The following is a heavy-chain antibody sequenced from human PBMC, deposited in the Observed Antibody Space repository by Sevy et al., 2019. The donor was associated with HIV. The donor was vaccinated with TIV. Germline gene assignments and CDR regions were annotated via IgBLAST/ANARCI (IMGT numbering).Heavy chain of an antibody. V-gene: IGHV3-23*01. CDR3: AKGGGGHYDPDEIGYYFYYYNMDV. CDR1: GFSFDSYG. Sequence: GGSLRLSCAVSGFSFDSYGMTWVRQAPGKGLEWVSGISGSGTRTYYADSVKGRFIISRDNSKNTLYLQMNSLRREDKAIYYLAKGGGGHYDPDEIGYYFYYYNMDVWGKGTTVTVSS. D-gene: IGHD3-22*01. J-gene: IGHJ6*03. CDR2: ISGSGTRT.